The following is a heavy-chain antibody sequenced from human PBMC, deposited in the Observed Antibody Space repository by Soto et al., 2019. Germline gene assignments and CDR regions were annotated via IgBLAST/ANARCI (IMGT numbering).Heavy chain of an antibody. D-gene: IGHD1-7*01. CDR3: GRGNNWNYEQGPYYSGRDV. V-gene: IGHV3-33*01. J-gene: IGHJ6*04. CDR2: IWYDGSNK. Sequence: PGGSLRLSCAASGFTFSSFGMHWVRQAPGKGLEWVAVIWYDGSNKYYADSVKGRFTISRDNSKNTLYLQMNSLRAEDTAVYYCGRGNNWNYEQGPYYSGRDVWAKGPRFTVSS. CDR1: GFTFSSFG.